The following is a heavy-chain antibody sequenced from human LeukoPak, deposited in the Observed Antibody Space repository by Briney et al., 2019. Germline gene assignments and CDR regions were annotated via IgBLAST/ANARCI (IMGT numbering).Heavy chain of an antibody. CDR1: GYTFTGYY. CDR2: INPNSGGT. CDR3: ARSRAMVRGVIISSRSCLGY. D-gene: IGHD3-10*01. J-gene: IGHJ4*02. V-gene: IGHV1-2*02. Sequence: AASVKVSCKASGYTFTGYYMHWVRQAPGQGLEWMGWINPNSGGTNYAQKFQGRVTMTRDTSISTAYMELSRLRSDDTAVYYCARSRAMVRGVIISSRSCLGYWGQGTLVTVSS.